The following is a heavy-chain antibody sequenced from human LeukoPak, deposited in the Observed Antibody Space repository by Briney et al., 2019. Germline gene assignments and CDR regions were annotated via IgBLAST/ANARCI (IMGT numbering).Heavy chain of an antibody. V-gene: IGHV3-30*04. CDR2: ISYDGSNK. CDR3: ARDRRPARENWFDP. D-gene: IGHD1-26*01. J-gene: IGHJ5*02. CDR1: GFTFSSYA. Sequence: GGSLRLSCAASGFTFSSYAMHWVRQAPGKGLEWVAVISYDGSNKYYADSVKGRFTISRDNSKNTLYLQMNSLRAEDTAVYYCARDRRPARENWFDPWGQGTLVTVSS.